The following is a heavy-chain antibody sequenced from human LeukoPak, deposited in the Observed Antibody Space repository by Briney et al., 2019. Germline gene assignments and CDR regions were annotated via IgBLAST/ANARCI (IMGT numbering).Heavy chain of an antibody. CDR1: GFTFSSYG. Sequence: PGGSLRLSCAASGFTFSSYGMHWVRQAPGKGLEWVALISYDGSNKYYADSVKGRFTIYRDNSKNTLYLQMNSLRAEDTAVYYCAKDLTVPAAKVPDFDYWGQGPLVTVSS. CDR2: ISYDGSNK. D-gene: IGHD2-2*01. CDR3: AKDLTVPAAKVPDFDY. J-gene: IGHJ4*02. V-gene: IGHV3-30*18.